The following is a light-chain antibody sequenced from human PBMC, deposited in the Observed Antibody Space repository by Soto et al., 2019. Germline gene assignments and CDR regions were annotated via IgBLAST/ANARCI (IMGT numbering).Light chain of an antibody. CDR1: QSVSRNY. V-gene: IGKV3-20*01. CDR3: QQYGSSPRT. Sequence: EFVLTQSPGTLSLSPGERATLSCKASQSVSRNYFAWYQQKPGQAPRLLISGASNSRATGVPDRFSGSGSGTDFTLTISRLEPEDFAVYYCQQYGSSPRTFGQGTKVDNK. J-gene: IGKJ1*01. CDR2: GASN.